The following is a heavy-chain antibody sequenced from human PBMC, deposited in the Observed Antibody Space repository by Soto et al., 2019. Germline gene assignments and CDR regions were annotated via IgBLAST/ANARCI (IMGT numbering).Heavy chain of an antibody. CDR2: MFHSGGA. V-gene: IGHV4-4*02. J-gene: IGHJ4*02. D-gene: IGHD3-3*01. CDR1: DGSISTYDW. Sequence: QVQLHESGPGLVKPSETLSLTCVVSDGSISTYDWWTWVRQPPGKGREWIGKMFHSGGADYSPSLKSRVTISADSYKNPFSLRLTAVTAADTAVYYCATGNVDSMLEYWGQGTQVAVSS. CDR3: ATGNVDSMLEY.